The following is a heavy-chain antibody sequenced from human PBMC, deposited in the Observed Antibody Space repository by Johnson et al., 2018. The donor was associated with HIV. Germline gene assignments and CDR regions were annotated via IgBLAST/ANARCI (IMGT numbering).Heavy chain of an antibody. Sequence: QVQLVESGGGLVQPGGSLRLSCAASGFTFSDYYMSWIRQAPGKGLEWISYISSSGSTRYYAASVKGRFTISRDNAKNSLYLQMNSLRAEDTAVYYCARYRQLVRHGAFDIWGQGTMVTVSS. CDR2: ISSSGSTR. CDR1: GFTFSDYY. CDR3: ARYRQLVRHGAFDI. V-gene: IGHV3-11*04. D-gene: IGHD6-13*01. J-gene: IGHJ3*02.